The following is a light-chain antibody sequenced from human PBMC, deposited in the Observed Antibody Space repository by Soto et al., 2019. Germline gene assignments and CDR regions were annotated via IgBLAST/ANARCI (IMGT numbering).Light chain of an antibody. CDR3: SGYAGRTDITG. CDR1: SSDVGGYNY. V-gene: IGLV2-8*01. Sequence: QSVLTQPPCASGSPGQSVTISWAGTSSDVGGYNYVSWYQQHPGKAPKLVIYEVSKRPSGVPDRFSGSKSGNTASLTVSGLHPEDEADYSCSGYAGRTDITGFAAGPKV. CDR2: EVS. J-gene: IGLJ1*01.